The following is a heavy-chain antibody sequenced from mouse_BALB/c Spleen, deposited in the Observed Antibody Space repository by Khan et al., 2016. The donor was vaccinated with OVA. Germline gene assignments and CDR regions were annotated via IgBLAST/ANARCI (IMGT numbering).Heavy chain of an antibody. CDR1: GYNFTSHW. CDR2: IAPGSGST. D-gene: IGHD1-1*01. V-gene: IGHV1S41*01. Sequence: DLVKPGASVKLSCKASGYNFTSHWINWIKPRPRQGIEWIGRIAPGSGSTSYTEMFKDKTILTVDTSSSTAYIQLISLSSENSAVYFCARSNYYGSGRYAMDYWGQGTSVTVTS. CDR3: ARSNYYGSGRYAMDY. J-gene: IGHJ4*01.